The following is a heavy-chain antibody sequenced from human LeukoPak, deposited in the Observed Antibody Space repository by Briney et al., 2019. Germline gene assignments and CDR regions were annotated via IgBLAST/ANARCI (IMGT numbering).Heavy chain of an antibody. CDR2: ISASGGST. CDR1: GFTFSNSA. D-gene: IGHD4-23*01. Sequence: GGSLRLSCAASGFTFSNSAMSWVRQAPGKGLEWVSSISASGGSTYYADSVKGRLTISRDNAKNSLYLQMNSLRAEDTAVYYCARVHYGGYDDYWGQGTLVTVSS. V-gene: IGHV3-23*01. CDR3: ARVHYGGYDDY. J-gene: IGHJ4*02.